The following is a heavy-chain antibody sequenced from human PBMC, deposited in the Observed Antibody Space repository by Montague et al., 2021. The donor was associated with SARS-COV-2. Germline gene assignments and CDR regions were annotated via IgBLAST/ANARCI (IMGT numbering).Heavy chain of an antibody. CDR1: GGSISSYY. Sequence: SETLSLTCTVSGGSISSYYWSWIRQPPGKGLGWIGYIYYSGSTNYNPSLKSRVTISVDTSKNQFSLKLSSVTAADTAVYYCARVGVPYYDILTGDYIEWSDAFDIWGQGTMVTVSS. CDR3: ARVGVPYYDILTGDYIEWSDAFDI. V-gene: IGHV4-59*13. J-gene: IGHJ3*02. CDR2: IYYSGST. D-gene: IGHD3-9*01.